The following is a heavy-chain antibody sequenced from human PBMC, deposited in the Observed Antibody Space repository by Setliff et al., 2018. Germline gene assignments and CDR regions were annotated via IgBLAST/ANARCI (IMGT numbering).Heavy chain of an antibody. J-gene: IGHJ4*02. CDR3: RFWSSYYKNDY. CDR2: INQSGNT. Sequence: SETLSLTCTVSDGSISTPYYYWGWIRQSPGKRPEWIAEINQSGNTNYNPSLNSRVSVSVDTPTNQFSLKVFSVTAADTAVYYCRFWSSYYKNDYWAQGTLVTVSS. D-gene: IGHD3-3*01. CDR1: DGSISTPYYY. V-gene: IGHV4-61*05.